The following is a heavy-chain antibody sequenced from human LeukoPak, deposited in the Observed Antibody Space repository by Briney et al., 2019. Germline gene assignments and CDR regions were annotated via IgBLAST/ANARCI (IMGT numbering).Heavy chain of an antibody. D-gene: IGHD6-13*01. CDR3: TTVAAAAGGYYYYYYMDV. Sequence: GGSLRLSCAASGFTFSNAWMSWVRQAPGKGLEWVGRIKSKTDGGTTDYAAPVKGRFTISRDDSKNTLYLQMNSLKTEDTAVYYCTTVAAAAGGYYYYYYMDVWGKGTTVTVSS. CDR1: GFTFSNAW. V-gene: IGHV3-15*01. CDR2: IKSKTDGGTT. J-gene: IGHJ6*03.